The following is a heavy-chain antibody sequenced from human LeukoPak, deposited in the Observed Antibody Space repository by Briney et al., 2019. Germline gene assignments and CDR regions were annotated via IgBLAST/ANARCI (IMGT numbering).Heavy chain of an antibody. CDR2: INQDGSGK. CDR1: GFTFSSYW. CDR3: ARVVGAGYFDL. J-gene: IGHJ2*01. V-gene: IGHV3-7*01. D-gene: IGHD1-26*01. Sequence: GGPLRLSCAASGFTFSSYWMSWVRQAPGKGLEWVANINQDGSGKYYVDSVKGRFTISRDNAKNSLYLQMNSLRAEDTAVYYCARVVGAGYFDLWGRGTLVTVSS.